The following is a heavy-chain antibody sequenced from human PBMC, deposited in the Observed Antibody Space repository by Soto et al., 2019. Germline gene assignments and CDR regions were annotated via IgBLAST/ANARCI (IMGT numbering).Heavy chain of an antibody. Sequence: QLQLQESGPGLVKPSETLSLTCIVSGGSISSSNYYWAWVRQPPGKGLEWIGNINYDGNTYYHSSFRSRLTVSVDTCKNQFSLKLGSLTAADTAIFYCASLKVPGNFDCWGQGTLVTVSS. CDR3: ASLKVPGNFDC. CDR2: INYDGNT. CDR1: GGSISSSNYY. J-gene: IGHJ4*02. V-gene: IGHV4-39*01.